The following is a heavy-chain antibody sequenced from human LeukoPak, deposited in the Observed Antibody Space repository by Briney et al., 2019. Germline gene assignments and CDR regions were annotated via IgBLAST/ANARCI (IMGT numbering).Heavy chain of an antibody. Sequence: GGSLRLSCAVSGFTCSSCWMNWVHQAPGKGLEWVATVNEDGTAKFYVDSVKGRSTIFRDNTRSSLDLQMNSLTVEDTAMYYCEAPATAWGQGTLVTVSS. CDR2: VNEDGTAK. CDR1: GFTCSSCW. CDR3: EAPATA. J-gene: IGHJ5*02. V-gene: IGHV3-7*01.